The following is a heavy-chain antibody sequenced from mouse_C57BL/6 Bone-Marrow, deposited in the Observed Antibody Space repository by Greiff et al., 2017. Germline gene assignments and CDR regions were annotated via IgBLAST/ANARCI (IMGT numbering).Heavy chain of an antibody. J-gene: IGHJ2*01. CDR3: TRPYGSSFFDY. CDR2: ISSGGDYI. CDR1: GFTFSSYA. Sequence: DVMLVESGEGLVKPGGSLKLSCAASGFTFSSYAMSWVRQTPEKRLEWVAYISSGGDYIYYADTVKGRFTISRDNARNTLYLQMSSLKSEDTAMYYCTRPYGSSFFDYWGQGTTLTVSS. D-gene: IGHD1-1*01. V-gene: IGHV5-9-1*02.